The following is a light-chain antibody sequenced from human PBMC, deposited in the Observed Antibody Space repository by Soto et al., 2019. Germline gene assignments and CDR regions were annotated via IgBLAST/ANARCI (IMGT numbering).Light chain of an antibody. CDR3: SSYTSSSTVT. CDR1: SRDVGGYNF. CDR2: DVI. J-gene: IGLJ2*01. Sequence: QSALTQPASVSGSPVQSITISCTGTSRDVGGYNFVCWYQQQPGKAPKLIIYDVINRPSGVSNRFSGSRSGNTASLTISGLQAEDEANYYCSSYTSSSTVTFGGGTKLTVL. V-gene: IGLV2-14*03.